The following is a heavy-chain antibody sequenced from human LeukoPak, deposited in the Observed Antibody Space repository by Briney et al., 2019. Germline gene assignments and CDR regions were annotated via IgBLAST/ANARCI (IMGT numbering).Heavy chain of an antibody. D-gene: IGHD1-7*01. CDR1: GGSISAGGYF. CDR2: ISHSGST. V-gene: IGHV4-30-2*01. J-gene: IGHJ4*02. CDR3: AREGGWNFSRPTDY. Sequence: PSQTLSLTCTVSGGSISAGGYFWTWIRLPPGMGLEWIGYISHSGSTYYNPSLKSRVTISVDRSKNQFSLKLSSVTAADTAVYYCAREGGWNFSRPTDYWGQGTLVTVSS.